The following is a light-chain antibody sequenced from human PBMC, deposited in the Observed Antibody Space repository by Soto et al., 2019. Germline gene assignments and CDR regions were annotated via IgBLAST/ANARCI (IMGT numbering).Light chain of an antibody. CDR2: GAS. J-gene: IGKJ1*01. Sequence: EIVMTQSPATLSVSPGERATLSCRASQSVSSNLAWYQQKPGQAPRLLIYGASTRATGIPARFSGSGSGTEFPLTITRLQSEDFAVYYCQQYNNWPPAWTFGQATKVEIK. CDR1: QSVSSN. V-gene: IGKV3-15*01. CDR3: QQYNNWPPAWT.